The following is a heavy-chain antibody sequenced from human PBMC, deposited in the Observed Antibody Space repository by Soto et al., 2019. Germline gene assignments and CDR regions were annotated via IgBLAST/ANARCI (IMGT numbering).Heavy chain of an antibody. CDR3: AKERGVLDAFDM. D-gene: IGHD3-10*01. J-gene: IGHJ3*02. CDR2: ISSDGNNQ. V-gene: IGHV3-30*18. Sequence: QVQLVESGGGVVQPGTSLRLSCAASGFTSSSFVIHWVRQAPGKGLEWLAVISSDGNNQYYADSVKGRFTISRDNSKRTLYLQVNILRAEDTAVYFCAKERGVLDAFDMWGQGTMVTVS. CDR1: GFTSSSFV.